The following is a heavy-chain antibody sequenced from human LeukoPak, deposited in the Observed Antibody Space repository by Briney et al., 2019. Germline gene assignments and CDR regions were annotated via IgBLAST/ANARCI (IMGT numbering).Heavy chain of an antibody. CDR2: VYTSGST. V-gene: IGHV4-61*02. J-gene: IGHJ4*02. D-gene: IGHD1-20*01. CDR1: GASISSGDHY. CDR3: VTANQRSTYYFDY. Sequence: SETLSLTCSVSGASISSGDHYWSWIRQPAGKGLEWVGRVYTSGSTTYNPTLKSRVTISVDTSTNQFSLKLSSVTAADTAVYYCVTANQRSTYYFDYWGQGTLVTVSS.